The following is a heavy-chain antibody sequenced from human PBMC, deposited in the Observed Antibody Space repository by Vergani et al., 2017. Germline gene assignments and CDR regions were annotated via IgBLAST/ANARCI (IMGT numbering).Heavy chain of an antibody. CDR1: GFTFSSYT. J-gene: IGHJ4*02. D-gene: IGHD1-26*01. Sequence: QVQLVESGGGVVQPGRSLRLSCAASGFTFSSYTMHWVRQAPGKGVAWGAVISSDGSNKYYADSVRGRFTISRDNSKNTLYLQMNSLRAEDTAVYYCAIESGSYYCFDSWGQGTLVTVSS. V-gene: IGHV3-30-3*01. CDR3: AIESGSYYCFDS. CDR2: ISSDGSNK.